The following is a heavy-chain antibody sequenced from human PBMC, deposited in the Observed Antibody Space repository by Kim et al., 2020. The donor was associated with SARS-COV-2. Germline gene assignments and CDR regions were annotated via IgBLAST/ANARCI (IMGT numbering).Heavy chain of an antibody. CDR2: IYYSGST. J-gene: IGHJ6*02. CDR3: ARLCNPAIFGVVTKPRAYYYYGMDV. CDR1: GGSISSSSYY. D-gene: IGHD3-3*01. V-gene: IGHV4-39*01. Sequence: SETLSLTCTVSGGSISSSSYYWGWIRQPPGKGLEWIGSIYYSGSTYYNPSLKSRVTISVDTSKNQFSLKLSSVTAADTAVYYCARLCNPAIFGVVTKPRAYYYYGMDVWGQGTTVTVSS.